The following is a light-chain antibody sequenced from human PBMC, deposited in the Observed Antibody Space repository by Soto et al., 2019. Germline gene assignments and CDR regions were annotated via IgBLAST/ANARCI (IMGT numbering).Light chain of an antibody. J-gene: IGKJ3*01. V-gene: IGKV3-20*01. CDR3: HQYNSWPRGT. Sequence: EIVLTQSPGTLSLSPGQRATLSCRASESISRDYLAWYQERLGQAPRLLIYGASSGATGIPDRFSGSGSGTDFTLTISRLEPEDFAVYYCHQYNSWPRGTFGPGTKVEIK. CDR2: GAS. CDR1: ESISRDY.